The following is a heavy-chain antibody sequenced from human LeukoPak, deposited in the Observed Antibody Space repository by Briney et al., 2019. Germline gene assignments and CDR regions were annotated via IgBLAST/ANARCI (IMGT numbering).Heavy chain of an antibody. CDR1: GFTFSSYG. CDR2: IRYDGSNK. CDR3: ARDLGDYGSYFDY. V-gene: IGHV3-30*02. D-gene: IGHD4-17*01. J-gene: IGHJ4*02. Sequence: GGSLRLSCAASGFTFSSYGMHWVRQAPGKGLEWVAFIRYDGSNKYYADSVKGRFTISRGNAKNSLYLQMNSLRAEDTAVYYCARDLGDYGSYFDYWGQGTLVTVSS.